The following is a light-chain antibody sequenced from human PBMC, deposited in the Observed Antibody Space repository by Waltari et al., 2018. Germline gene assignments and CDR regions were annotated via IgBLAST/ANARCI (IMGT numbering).Light chain of an antibody. CDR2: SND. V-gene: IGLV1-44*01. J-gene: IGLJ3*02. CDR3: TSWDDSLNGYWV. Sequence: QSVFTQPPSASGAPGQRVSISCSGDSSNIGSNIVNWYQQFPGTAPRLLIYSNDQRPSGVPDRFSGSKSGTSASLAISGLRSEDEADYYCTSWDDSLNGYWVFGGGTRLTVL. CDR1: SSNIGSNI.